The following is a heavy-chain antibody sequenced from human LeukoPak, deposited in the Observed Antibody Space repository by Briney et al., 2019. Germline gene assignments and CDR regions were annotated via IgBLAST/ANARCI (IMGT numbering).Heavy chain of an antibody. CDR3: ARDQEAFDY. Sequence: ASVNVSCKASGYTFTSNYIHWVRQAPGQGLEWMGMIYPRDGSTSYAQKFQGRVTVTRDTSTSTVHMELSGLRSEDTAVYYCARDQEAFDYWGQGTLVTVSS. CDR1: GYTFTSNY. V-gene: IGHV1-46*01. J-gene: IGHJ4*02. CDR2: IYPRDGST.